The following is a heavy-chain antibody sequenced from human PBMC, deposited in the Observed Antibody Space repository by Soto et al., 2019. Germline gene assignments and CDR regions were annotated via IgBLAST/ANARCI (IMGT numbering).Heavy chain of an antibody. D-gene: IGHD3-3*01. J-gene: IGHJ6*02. CDR1: GYTFTSYG. CDR2: ISAYNGNT. V-gene: IGHV1-18*01. CDR3: ARRTYYDFWSGYYYYGMDV. Sequence: VASVKVSCKASGYTFTSYGISWVRQAPGQGLEWMGWISAYNGNTNYAQKLQGRVTMTTDTSTSTAYMELRSLRSDDTAVYYCARRTYYDFWSGYYYYGMDVWGQGTTVTVSS.